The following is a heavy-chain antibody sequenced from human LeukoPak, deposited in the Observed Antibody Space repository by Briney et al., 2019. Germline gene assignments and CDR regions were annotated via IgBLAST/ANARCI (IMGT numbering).Heavy chain of an antibody. Sequence: SETLSLTCTVSGGSISSYYWSWIRQPPGKGLEWIGYIYTSGSTNYNPSLKSRVTIPGDTSKNQFPRKLSSVTAAGTAVSYCARLGNCSSTSCYQTPYYYYYYMDVWGKGTTVTVSS. CDR2: IYTSGST. D-gene: IGHD2-2*01. V-gene: IGHV4-4*09. CDR1: GGSISSYY. CDR3: ARLGNCSSTSCYQTPYYYYYYMDV. J-gene: IGHJ6*03.